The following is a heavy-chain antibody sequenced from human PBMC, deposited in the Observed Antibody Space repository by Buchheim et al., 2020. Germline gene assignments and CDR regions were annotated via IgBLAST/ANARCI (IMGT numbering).Heavy chain of an antibody. D-gene: IGHD2-15*01. CDR1: GFTFSSYS. CDR2: ISSSSSYI. CDR3: ASEDCSGGSCYGFDP. J-gene: IGHJ5*02. V-gene: IGHV3-21*01. Sequence: EVQLVESGGGLVKPGGSLRLSCAASGFTFSSYSMNWVRQAPRKGLEWVSSISSSSSYIYYADSVKGRFTISRDNAKNSLYLQMNSLRAEDTAVYYCASEDCSGGSCYGFDPWGQGTL.